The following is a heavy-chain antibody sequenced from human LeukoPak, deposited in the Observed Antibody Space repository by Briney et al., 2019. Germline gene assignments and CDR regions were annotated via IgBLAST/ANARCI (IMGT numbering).Heavy chain of an antibody. V-gene: IGHV3-21*04. CDR1: GFTFSSYN. J-gene: IGHJ4*02. Sequence: GGSLRLSCAASGFTFSSYNMNWVRQAPGKGLEWVSSISSGSTYIYYADSLKGRFTISRDNSKNTLYLQMNSLRAEDTAVYYCAKASYYDFWSGYYAFDYWGQGTLVTVSS. CDR2: ISSGSTYI. CDR3: AKASYYDFWSGYYAFDY. D-gene: IGHD3-3*01.